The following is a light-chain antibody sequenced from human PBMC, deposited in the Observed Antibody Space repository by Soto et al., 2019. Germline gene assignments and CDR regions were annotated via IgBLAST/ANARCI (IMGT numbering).Light chain of an antibody. CDR3: SSYITSSTRGPV. J-gene: IGLJ2*01. CDR2: DVS. V-gene: IGLV2-14*01. Sequence: QSVLTQPASVSGSPGQSITISCTGTSSDIGGYNYVSWYQQHPGKAPKLMIYDVSDRPLGVSNRFSGSKSGNTASLTISGLQAEDEADYYCSSYITSSTRGPVFGGGTKLTVL. CDR1: SSDIGGYNY.